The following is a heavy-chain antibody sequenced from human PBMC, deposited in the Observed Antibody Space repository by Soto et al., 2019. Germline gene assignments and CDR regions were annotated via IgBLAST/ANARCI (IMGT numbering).Heavy chain of an antibody. CDR1: GFTVSSNY. CDR2: IYSGGST. CDR3: ARSVAARRGEDWFDH. Sequence: GGSLRLSCAASGFTVSSNYMSWVRQAPGKGLEWVSVIYSGGSTYYADSVKGRFTISRDNSKNTLYLQMNSLRAEDTAVYYCARSVAARRGEDWFDHWGQGTLVTVSS. V-gene: IGHV3-53*01. D-gene: IGHD6-6*01. J-gene: IGHJ5*02.